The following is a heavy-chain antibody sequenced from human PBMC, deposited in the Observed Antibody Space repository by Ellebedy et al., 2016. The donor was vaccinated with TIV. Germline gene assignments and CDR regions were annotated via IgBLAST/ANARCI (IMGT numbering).Heavy chain of an antibody. D-gene: IGHD6-25*01. J-gene: IGHJ4*02. V-gene: IGHV3-11*04. Sequence: GESLKISCAASGFTFSNNYMSWLRQAPGKGMEWVSYISSRSETKYYSDSVKGRFTISRDNAKNSLYLQMNSLRAEDTAVYYCPTIAAAREDYWGQGTLVTVSS. CDR3: PTIAAAREDY. CDR1: GFTFSNNY. CDR2: ISSRSETK.